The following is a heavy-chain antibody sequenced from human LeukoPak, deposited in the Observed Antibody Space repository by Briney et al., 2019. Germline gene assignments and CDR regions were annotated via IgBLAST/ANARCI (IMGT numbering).Heavy chain of an antibody. J-gene: IGHJ4*02. CDR2: INHSRST. V-gene: IGHV4-34*01. Sequence: SETLSLTCAVYGGSFSGYYWSWIRQPTGKGLEWIGEINHSRSTNYNPSLKSRVTISVDTSKNQFSLKLSSVTAADTAVYYCASRRLSDSSGYYYFDYWGQGTLVTVSS. D-gene: IGHD3-22*01. CDR3: ASRRLSDSSGYYYFDY. CDR1: GGSFSGYY.